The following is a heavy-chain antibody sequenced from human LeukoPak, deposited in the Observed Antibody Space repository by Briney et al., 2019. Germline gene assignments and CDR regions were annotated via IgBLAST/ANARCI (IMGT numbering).Heavy chain of an antibody. CDR1: GFTFSTYN. D-gene: IGHD5-12*01. CDR2: ISPRGTTR. CDR3: ARGSGYDLMGPVDY. Sequence: GGSLRLSCVASGFTFSTYNMNWVRQAPGKGLEWVSHISPRGTTRYYADSVKGRFTISRDNAKNSLYLQMNSLRAEDTAVYYCARGSGYDLMGPVDYWGQGTLVTVSS. V-gene: IGHV3-48*04. J-gene: IGHJ4*02.